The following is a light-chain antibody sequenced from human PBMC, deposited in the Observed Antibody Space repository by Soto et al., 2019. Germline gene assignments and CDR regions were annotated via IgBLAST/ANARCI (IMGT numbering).Light chain of an antibody. J-gene: IGKJ2*01. Sequence: DIQMTQAPSALSASVGDRVTLTCRARQGSGNNLGWYQQKPGKAPKRLIDAAYTLEGGVPSRFSGSGSATEFTLNISSLKPEDFATYYCLQHHTYPFTFDQGTQLEI. CDR1: QGSGNN. CDR3: LQHHTYPFT. CDR2: AAY. V-gene: IGKV1-17*01.